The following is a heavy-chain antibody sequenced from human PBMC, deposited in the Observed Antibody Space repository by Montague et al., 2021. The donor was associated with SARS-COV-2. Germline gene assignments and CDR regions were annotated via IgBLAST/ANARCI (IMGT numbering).Heavy chain of an antibody. Sequence: SETLSLTCAVYGGSFSGYYWSWIRQPPGKGLEWIGEINHSGSTNYNPSLKSRVTISVDTSKNQFSLKLSSVTAADTAVYYCARGSPEPLDYWGQGTLVTVSS. CDR1: GGSFSGYY. D-gene: IGHD1-14*01. CDR2: INHSGST. CDR3: ARGSPEPLDY. V-gene: IGHV4-34*01. J-gene: IGHJ4*02.